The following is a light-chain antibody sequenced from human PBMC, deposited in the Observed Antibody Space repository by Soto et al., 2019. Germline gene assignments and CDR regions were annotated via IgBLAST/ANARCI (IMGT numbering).Light chain of an antibody. CDR1: NSDVGSYNL. J-gene: IGLJ3*02. CDR2: EVT. Sequence: QSALTQPASVSGSPGQSITISCTGTNSDVGSYNLVSWYQQHPGKAPKLMIYEVTKRPSGVSNRFSGSKSGDTASLTISGLQAEDEADYYCSSYAGSSTWVFGGGTQLTVL. V-gene: IGLV2-23*02. CDR3: SSYAGSSTWV.